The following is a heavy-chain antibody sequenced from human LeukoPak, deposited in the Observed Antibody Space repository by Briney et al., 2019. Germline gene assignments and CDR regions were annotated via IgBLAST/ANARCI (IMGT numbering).Heavy chain of an antibody. CDR2: IYHGGNT. Sequence: PSETLSLTCAVSGGSITSHNWWSWVRQPPGEGPEWIGEIYHGGNTNYNTSLESRVTMSVDKSKNQFSLKVYSVTAADTAVYYCASHMAVTGTRGFDYWGQGTLVTVSS. J-gene: IGHJ4*02. V-gene: IGHV4-4*02. CDR3: ASHMAVTGTRGFDY. CDR1: GGSITSHNW. D-gene: IGHD6-19*01.